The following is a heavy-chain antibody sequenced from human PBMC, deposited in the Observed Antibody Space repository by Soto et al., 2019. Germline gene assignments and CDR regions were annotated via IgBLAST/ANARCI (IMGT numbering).Heavy chain of an antibody. J-gene: IGHJ6*02. Sequence: EVQLVESGGGLVKPGGSLRLSCAASGFTFSNAWMNWVRQAPGKGLEWVGRIKSKTDGGTTDYAAPVKGRFTISRDDSKNTLYLQMNSLKTEHTAVYYCTTPPYYDILTGYHDYYYGMDVWGQGTTVTVSS. CDR1: GFTFSNAW. CDR3: TTPPYYDILTGYHDYYYGMDV. D-gene: IGHD3-9*01. V-gene: IGHV3-15*07. CDR2: IKSKTDGGTT.